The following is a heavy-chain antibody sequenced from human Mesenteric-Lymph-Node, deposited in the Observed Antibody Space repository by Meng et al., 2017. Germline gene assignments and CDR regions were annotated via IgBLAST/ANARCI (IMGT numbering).Heavy chain of an antibody. CDR2: ISPNSGGT. V-gene: IGHV1-2*06. D-gene: IGHD4-17*01. J-gene: IGHJ4*02. Sequence: ASVKVSCKTSGYIFTDYFLNWVRQAPGQGLEWMGRISPNSGGTNYAQKFQGRVTMTRATSITTAYLELSRLKSDDTAVYYCATSHDYGDFEFHYWGQGTLVTVSS. CDR3: ATSHDYGDFEFHY. CDR1: GYIFTDYF.